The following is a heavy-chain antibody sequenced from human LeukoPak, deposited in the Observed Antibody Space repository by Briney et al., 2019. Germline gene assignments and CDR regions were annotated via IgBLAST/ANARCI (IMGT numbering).Heavy chain of an antibody. D-gene: IGHD3-10*01. CDR1: GFTFSSYW. CDR2: INSDGSST. J-gene: IGHJ3*02. CDR3: ARDRLLWFGEIPSHAFDI. V-gene: IGHV3-74*01. Sequence: GGSLRLSCAASGFTFSSYWMHWVRQAPGKGLVWVSRINSDGSSTSYADSVKGRFTISRDNAKNTLYLQMNSLRAEDTAVYYCARDRLLWFGEIPSHAFDIWGQGTMVTVSS.